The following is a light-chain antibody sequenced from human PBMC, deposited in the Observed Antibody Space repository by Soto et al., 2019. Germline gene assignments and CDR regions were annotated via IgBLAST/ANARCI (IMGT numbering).Light chain of an antibody. Sequence: IQMPQSPSTLSASVGDRVTITCRASQSISPWLAWYQQIPGEAPKLLIYKASSLESWVPSRFSGSGSGTEFTLTISSLQPDDVATYYCQQYATYWTFGQGTKV. J-gene: IGKJ1*01. CDR1: QSISPW. V-gene: IGKV1-5*03. CDR3: QQYATYWT. CDR2: KAS.